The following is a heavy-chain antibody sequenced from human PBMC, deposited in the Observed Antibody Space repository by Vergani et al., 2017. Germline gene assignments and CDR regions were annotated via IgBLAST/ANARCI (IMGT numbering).Heavy chain of an antibody. CDR1: GYTFTGYY. D-gene: IGHD5-18*01. J-gene: IGHJ5*02. CDR3: ARESGGYSYSHWFDP. CDR2: INPNSGGT. V-gene: IGHV1-2*02. Sequence: QVQLVQSGAEVKKPGASVKVSCKASGYTFTGYYMHWVRQAPGQGLEWMGWINPNSGGTNYAQKFQGRVTMTRDTSISTAYMELSRLRSDDTAVYYCARESGGYSYSHWFDPWAQGTLVTVSS.